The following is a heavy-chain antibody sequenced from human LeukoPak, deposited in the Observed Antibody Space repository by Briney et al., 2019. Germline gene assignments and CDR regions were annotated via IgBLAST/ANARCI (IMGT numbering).Heavy chain of an antibody. CDR3: AREGETTVTLYGMDV. Sequence: GGSLRLSCAASGFTFSSYAMSWVRQAPGKGLEWVAVISYDGSNKYYADSVKGRFTISRDNTKNSLYLQMNSLRAEDTAVYYCAREGETTVTLYGMDVWGQGTTVTVSS. CDR2: ISYDGSNK. V-gene: IGHV3-30*04. D-gene: IGHD4-17*01. J-gene: IGHJ6*02. CDR1: GFTFSSYA.